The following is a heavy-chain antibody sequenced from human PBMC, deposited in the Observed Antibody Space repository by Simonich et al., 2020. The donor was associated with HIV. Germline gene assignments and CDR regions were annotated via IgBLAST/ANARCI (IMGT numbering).Heavy chain of an antibody. V-gene: IGHV4-34*01. CDR3: ARLTAGGLGEYFQH. Sequence: QVQLQQWGAGLLKPSETLSLTCAVYGGSFSGYYWCWSRQPPGKGLEWIGEINHSGDTNYNPSLKSRVTISVDTSKNQFSLKLSSVTAADTAVYYCARLTAGGLGEYFQHWGQGTLVTVSS. CDR2: INHSGDT. J-gene: IGHJ1*01. CDR1: GGSFSGYY. D-gene: IGHD6-13*01.